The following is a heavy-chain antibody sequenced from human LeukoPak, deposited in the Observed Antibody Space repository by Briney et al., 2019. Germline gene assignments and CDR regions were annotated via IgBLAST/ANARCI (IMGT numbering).Heavy chain of an antibody. V-gene: IGHV3-33*01. J-gene: IGHJ4*02. CDR3: ARDHSGRYVDY. Sequence: GRSLRLSCAASGFTLSRNGMHWVRQAPGKGLEWVGDIWYDGSKKYYADSVKGRFTISRDISKNTVYLQMDSLRAEDTAVYYCARDHSGRYVDYWGQGTLVTVSS. D-gene: IGHD6-19*01. CDR1: GFTLSRNG. CDR2: IWYDGSKK.